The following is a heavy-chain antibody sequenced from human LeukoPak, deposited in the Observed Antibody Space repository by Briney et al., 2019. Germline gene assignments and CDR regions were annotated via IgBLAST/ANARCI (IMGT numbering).Heavy chain of an antibody. CDR1: GFTFSIYE. CDR2: IGTSDDTV. V-gene: IGHV3-48*03. CDR3: ARGLRFDY. Sequence: GGSLRLSCAASGFTFSIYEMNWVRQAPGKGLEWLSYIGTSDDTVYYADSVKGRFTISRDNSRNSVFLQMKSLRGEDTARYYCARGLRFDYWGQGALVTVSS. J-gene: IGHJ4*02.